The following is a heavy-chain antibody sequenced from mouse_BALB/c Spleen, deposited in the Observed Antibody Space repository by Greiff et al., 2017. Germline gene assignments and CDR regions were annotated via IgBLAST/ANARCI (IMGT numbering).Heavy chain of an antibody. D-gene: IGHD2-1*01. CDR1: GYTFTSYW. CDR2: INPSTGYT. Sequence: VQLQQSGAELAKPGASVKMSCKASGYTFTSYWMHWVKQRPGQGLEWIGYINPSTGYTEYNQKFKDKATLTVDKSSSTAYMQLSSLTSEDSAVYYCARYGNYPYAMDYWGQGTSVTVSS. V-gene: IGHV1-7*01. CDR3: ARYGNYPYAMDY. J-gene: IGHJ4*01.